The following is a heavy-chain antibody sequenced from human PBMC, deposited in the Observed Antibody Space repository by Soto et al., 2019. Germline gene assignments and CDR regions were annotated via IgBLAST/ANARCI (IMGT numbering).Heavy chain of an antibody. Sequence: ASVKVSCKASGYTFTSYDINWVRQATGQGLEWMGWMNPNNGNTGYAQKFQGRVTITRDTSASTAYMELSSLRSEDTAVYYCANSYGSGSYSTPYYYGMDVRGQGTTVTVSS. CDR2: MNPNNGNT. CDR3: ANSYGSGSYSTPYYYGMDV. V-gene: IGHV1-8*01. D-gene: IGHD3-10*01. J-gene: IGHJ6*02. CDR1: GYTFTSYD.